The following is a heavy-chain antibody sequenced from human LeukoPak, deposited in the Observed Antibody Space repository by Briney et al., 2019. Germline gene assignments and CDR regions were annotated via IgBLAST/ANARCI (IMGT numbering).Heavy chain of an antibody. CDR3: AREMSDTVTWGWYFDL. V-gene: IGHV3-13*01. J-gene: IGHJ2*01. D-gene: IGHD4-17*01. Sequence: GGSLGLSCAASGLSFSSYDMHWVRQATGKGLEWVSAIGTKGDTYYSDSVRGRFTISRENGKNSLYLQTNSLRAGDTAVYYCAREMSDTVTWGWYFDLWGRGTLVTVSS. CDR1: GLSFSSYD. CDR2: IGTKGDT.